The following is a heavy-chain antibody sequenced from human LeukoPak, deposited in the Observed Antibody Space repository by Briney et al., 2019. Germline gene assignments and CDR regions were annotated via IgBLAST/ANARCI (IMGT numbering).Heavy chain of an antibody. V-gene: IGHV4-59*01. CDR2: IYYSGSI. D-gene: IGHD5-12*01. J-gene: IGHJ4*02. Sequence: PSETLSLSCTVSGGSITNYYWNWIRQPPGKGLEWIGYIYYSGSINYNPSLKSRVTISVDTSKNQFSLRLTSVSAADTAVYYCARGFDSKSTYFDYWGQGTLLTVSS. CDR3: ARGFDSKSTYFDY. CDR1: GGSITNYY.